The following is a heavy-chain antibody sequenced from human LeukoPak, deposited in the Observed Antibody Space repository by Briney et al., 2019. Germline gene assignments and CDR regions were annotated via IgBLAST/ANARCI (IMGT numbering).Heavy chain of an antibody. J-gene: IGHJ6*02. CDR3: ASRYYYDSSRYLYYYGMDV. CDR2: MNPNSGNT. Sequence: ASVKVSCKASGYTFTSYDINWVRHATGQGLEWMGWMNPNSGNTGYAQKFQGRVTMTRNTSISTAYMELSSLRSEDTAVYYCASRYYYDSSRYLYYYGMDVWGQGTTVTVSS. CDR1: GYTFTSYD. V-gene: IGHV1-8*01. D-gene: IGHD3-22*01.